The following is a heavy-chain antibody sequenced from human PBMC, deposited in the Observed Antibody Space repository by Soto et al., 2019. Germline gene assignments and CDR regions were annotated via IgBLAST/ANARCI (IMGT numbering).Heavy chain of an antibody. CDR3: ARLRRMYSSSWYRTNYYSYGMDV. J-gene: IGHJ6*02. D-gene: IGHD6-13*01. CDR1: GFTLSSYG. Sequence: LRLSFEASGFTLSSYGMHWVLQAPFKVLERGGVIWYDGSNKYYADSVKGRFTIHTDNSKNTLYLQMNRLRAEHTAVYYCARLRRMYSSSWYRTNYYSYGMDVCGQGPTVT. V-gene: IGHV3-33*01. CDR2: IWYDGSNK.